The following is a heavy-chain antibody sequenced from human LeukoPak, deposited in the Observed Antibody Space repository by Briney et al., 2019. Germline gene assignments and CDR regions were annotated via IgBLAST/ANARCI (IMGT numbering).Heavy chain of an antibody. V-gene: IGHV3-23*01. J-gene: IGHJ4*02. CDR3: AKRSTAAGGSFEY. Sequence: ETLSLTCTVAGGSISSDVHYWDWIRQAPGKGLEWVSTISGSGGSTYYPDSVKGRFTISRDNSKNTLYLQMNSLRAEDTALYYCAKRSTAAGGSFEYWGQGTLVTVSS. D-gene: IGHD6-13*01. CDR1: GGSISSDVHY. CDR2: ISGSGGST.